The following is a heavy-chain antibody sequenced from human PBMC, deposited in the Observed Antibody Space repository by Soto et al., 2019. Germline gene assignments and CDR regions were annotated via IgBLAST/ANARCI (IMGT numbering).Heavy chain of an antibody. CDR1: GYSFTSYW. J-gene: IGHJ6*02. CDR2: IDPSDSYT. D-gene: IGHD6-6*01. CDR3: AREGNLEYSSSSSGYYYCYYGMGV. Sequence: PGESLKISCKGSGYSFTSYWISWVRQMPGKGLEWMGRIDPSDSYTNYSPSFQGHVTISANKSISTAYLQWSSLKASDTAMYYCAREGNLEYSSSSSGYYYCYYGMGVWGQGTTVTVSS. V-gene: IGHV5-10-1*01.